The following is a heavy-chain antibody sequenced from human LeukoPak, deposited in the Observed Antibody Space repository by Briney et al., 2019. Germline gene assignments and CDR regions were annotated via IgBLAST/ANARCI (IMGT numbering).Heavy chain of an antibody. V-gene: IGHV3-30*02. CDR2: IRHDGSDK. CDR1: GFTFSDFG. Sequence: GGTLRLSCAGSGFTFSDFGMHWVRHAPGKGLEWVAFIRHDGSDKYYADSVRGRFTISRDNSKNTLYLQMNSLRAEDTAVYYCAKDGISTYSSSWYFSYYYYMDVWGKGTTVTVSS. J-gene: IGHJ6*03. D-gene: IGHD6-13*01. CDR3: AKDGISTYSSSWYFSYYYYMDV.